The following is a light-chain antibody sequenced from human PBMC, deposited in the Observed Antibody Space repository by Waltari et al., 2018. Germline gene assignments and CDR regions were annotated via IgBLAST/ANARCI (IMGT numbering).Light chain of an antibody. V-gene: IGKV1-39*01. Sequence: DIQMTQSPSSLSASIGDRVTITSRASQSIRSYLNWYQQKPGKAPNLLIYSASSFQSGVPSRFSGSGSGTDFTLTISSLQSEDFATYYCQQSYSIPYTFGQGTKVEIK. J-gene: IGKJ2*01. CDR2: SAS. CDR3: QQSYSIPYT. CDR1: QSIRSY.